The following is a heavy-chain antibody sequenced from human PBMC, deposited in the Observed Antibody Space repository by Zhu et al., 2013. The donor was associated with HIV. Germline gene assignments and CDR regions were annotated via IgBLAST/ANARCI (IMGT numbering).Heavy chain of an antibody. CDR2: ISAYNGNT. D-gene: IGHD3-22*01. CDR1: GYTFTTYA. CDR3: ARDHNSGYYSYFDY. J-gene: IGHJ4*02. Sequence: ASVKVSCTASGYTFTTYAISWVRQAPGQGLEWMGWISAYNGNTNYAQNLQGRVTMTTDTSTSTAYMELRSLRSDDTAVYYCARDHNSGYYSYFDYWGQGTLVTVSS. V-gene: IGHV1-18*01.